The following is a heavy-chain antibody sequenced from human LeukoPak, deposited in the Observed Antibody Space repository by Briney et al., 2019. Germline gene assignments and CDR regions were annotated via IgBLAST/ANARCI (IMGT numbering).Heavy chain of an antibody. CDR2: ISPNIGGT. CDR1: GYTFIGYY. V-gene: IGHV1-2*05. D-gene: IGHD1-26*01. CDR3: ARESQSGDGYFDY. J-gene: IGHJ4*02. Sequence: ASVKISCKASGYTFIGYYVHWVRQAPGQGLEWMGRISPNIGGTNYAQNFQGRVIMTRDTSITTAYMELNSLRFDDTGVYYCARESQSGDGYFDYWGQGTLVPVSS.